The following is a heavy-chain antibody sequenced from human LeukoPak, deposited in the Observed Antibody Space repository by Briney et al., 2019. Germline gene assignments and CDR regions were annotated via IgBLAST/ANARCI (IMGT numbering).Heavy chain of an antibody. D-gene: IGHD5-24*01. CDR1: GFTFTRHW. CDR3: GGSEDGYIDY. V-gene: IGHV3-74*01. Sequence: GWSLRLSCATSGFTFTRHWMHWVRQAPGKGLEWVSRIKTDGTNTIYADFVEGRFTISRDNARNTLYLQMSSLRAGDTAVYYCGGSEDGYIDYWGQGTLVTVSS. J-gene: IGHJ4*02. CDR2: IKTDGTNT.